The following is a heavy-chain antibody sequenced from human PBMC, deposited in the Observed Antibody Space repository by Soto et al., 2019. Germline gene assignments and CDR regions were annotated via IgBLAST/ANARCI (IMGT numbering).Heavy chain of an antibody. CDR3: ARVGIVVADFDY. V-gene: IGHV4-39*01. J-gene: IGHJ4*02. CDR2: IYYSGST. Sequence: SETLSLTCTVSGGSISSSSYYWGWIRQPPGKGLEWIGSIYYSGSTYYNPSLKSRVTISVDTSKNQFSLKLSSVTAADTAVYYCARVGIVVADFDYWGQGTLVTVSS. CDR1: GGSISSSSYY. D-gene: IGHD3-22*01.